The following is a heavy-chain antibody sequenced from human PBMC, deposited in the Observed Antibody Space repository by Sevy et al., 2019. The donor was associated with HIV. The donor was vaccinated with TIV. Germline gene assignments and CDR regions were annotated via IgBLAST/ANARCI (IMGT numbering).Heavy chain of an antibody. D-gene: IGHD6-19*01. J-gene: IGHJ4*02. V-gene: IGHV3-48*02. CDR1: GFTFSSYA. CDR2: ISAGSTTI. Sequence: GGSLRLSCAASGFTFSSYAMHWVRQAPGKGLEWVSYISAGSTTIYYAHSVKGRFTISRENAKNSLYLQMNSLRDDDTAVYYCARLHYSSGWLDYWGQGTLVTVSS. CDR3: ARLHYSSGWLDY.